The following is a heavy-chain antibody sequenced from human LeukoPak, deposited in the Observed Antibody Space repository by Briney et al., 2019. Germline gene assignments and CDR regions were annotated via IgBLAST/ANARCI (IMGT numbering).Heavy chain of an antibody. Sequence: SETLSLTCAVYGGSFSGYYWSWIRQPPGKGLEWIGEINHSGGTNYNPSLKSRVTISVGTSKNQFSLKLSSVTAADTAVYYCARGRGSGSLGRYWGQGTLVTVSS. V-gene: IGHV4-34*01. D-gene: IGHD6-19*01. J-gene: IGHJ4*02. CDR3: ARGRGSGSLGRY. CDR2: INHSGGT. CDR1: GGSFSGYY.